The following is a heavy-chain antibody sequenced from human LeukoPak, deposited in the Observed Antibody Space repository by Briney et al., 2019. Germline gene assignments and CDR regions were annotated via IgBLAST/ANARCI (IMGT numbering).Heavy chain of an antibody. V-gene: IGHV4-34*01. CDR1: GGSFSGYY. CDR2: ISHSGST. Sequence: SETLSLTCAVYGGSFSGYYWSWIRQPPGKGLEWIGEISHSGSTNYNPSLMSRVTIPVDTSKNQFSLKLSSVTAADTAVYYCARARLGYYDSSGKYNWFDPWGQGTLVTVSS. D-gene: IGHD3-22*01. J-gene: IGHJ5*02. CDR3: ARARLGYYDSSGKYNWFDP.